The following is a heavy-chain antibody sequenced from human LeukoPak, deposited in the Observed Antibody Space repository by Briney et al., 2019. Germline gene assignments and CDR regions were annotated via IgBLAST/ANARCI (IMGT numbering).Heavy chain of an antibody. CDR1: GFTFSSYS. Sequence: QPGGSLRLSCAASGFTFSSYSMHWVRQAPGKGLEWVAVISYDGSNKYNADSVKGRFTISRDNSKNALYLQMNSLRREDTAEYYCARAEYDRSGSIYYYYDMDIWGQGTTVTVSS. V-gene: IGHV3-30-3*01. CDR2: ISYDGSNK. D-gene: IGHD3-22*01. J-gene: IGHJ6*02. CDR3: ARAEYDRSGSIYYYYDMDI.